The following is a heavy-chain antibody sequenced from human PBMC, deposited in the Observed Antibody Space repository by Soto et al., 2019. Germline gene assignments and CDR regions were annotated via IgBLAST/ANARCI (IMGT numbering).Heavy chain of an antibody. CDR2: INAHRGGT. CDR3: AKDLTRQLAYWLDP. Sequence: ASVKVSCKASGFSFTGYYIHWLRQAPGQGLEWMGWINAHRGGTEDAQKFQGRVTLTRDTSIATAYLTLTSLTSDDTALYYCAKDLTRQLAYWLDPWGQGTQVTVSS. D-gene: IGHD6-6*01. J-gene: IGHJ5*02. V-gene: IGHV1-2*02. CDR1: GFSFTGYY.